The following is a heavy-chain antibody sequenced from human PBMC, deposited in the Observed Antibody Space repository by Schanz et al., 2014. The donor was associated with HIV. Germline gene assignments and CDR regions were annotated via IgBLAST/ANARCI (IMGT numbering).Heavy chain of an antibody. D-gene: IGHD3-22*01. CDR2: MYYSGST. J-gene: IGHJ4*02. CDR1: GGSISSGGHY. V-gene: IGHV4-31*03. CDR3: ARVPPSDSSGYYPFDY. Sequence: QVQLQESGPGLVKPSQTLSLTCTVAGGSISSGGHYWSWIRQHPAKGLEWIGYMYYSGSTYYNPALQSRVTISVDTSKNQFSLKLSSVTAADTAVYYCARVPPSDSSGYYPFDYWGQGTLVTVSS.